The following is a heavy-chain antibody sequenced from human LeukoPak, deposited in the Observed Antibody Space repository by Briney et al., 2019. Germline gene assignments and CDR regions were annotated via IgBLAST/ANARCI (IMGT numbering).Heavy chain of an antibody. CDR1: GFTFSSCS. CDR2: ISSSSSYI. CDR3: ASRGGFDP. Sequence: GGSLRLSCAASGFTFSSCSMNWVRQAPGKGLEWVSSISSSSSYIYYADSVKGRFTISRDNAKNSLCLQMNSLRAEDTAVYYCASRGGFDPWGQGTLVTVSS. J-gene: IGHJ5*02. V-gene: IGHV3-21*01.